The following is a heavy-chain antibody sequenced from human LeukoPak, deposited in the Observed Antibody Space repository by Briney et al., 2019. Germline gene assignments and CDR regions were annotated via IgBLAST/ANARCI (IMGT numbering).Heavy chain of an antibody. V-gene: IGHV4-61*05. Sequence: ASETLSLTCTVSGGSISSSSYYWGWIRQPPGKGLEWIGYIYYSGSTNYNPSLKSRVTISVDVSKNQFSLKLRSVNAADTAVYYCARGRDYSDSSGYSTLDYWGQGTLVTVSS. J-gene: IGHJ4*02. CDR2: IYYSGST. D-gene: IGHD3-22*01. CDR3: ARGRDYSDSSGYSTLDY. CDR1: GGSISSSSYY.